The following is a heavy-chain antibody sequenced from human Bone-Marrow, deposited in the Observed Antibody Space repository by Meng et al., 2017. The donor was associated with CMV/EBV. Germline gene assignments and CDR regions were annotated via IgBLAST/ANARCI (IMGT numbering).Heavy chain of an antibody. CDR2: ISSSGSTI. CDR1: GFTFSDYY. D-gene: IGHD1-7*01. V-gene: IGHV3-11*01. Sequence: GESLKISCAASGFTFSDYYMSWIRQAPGKGLEWVSYISSSGSTIYYADSVKGRFTISRDNAKNSLYLQMNSLRAEDTAVYYCASGPRYNWNYYFDYWGPGTLVTGSS. CDR3: ASGPRYNWNYYFDY. J-gene: IGHJ4*02.